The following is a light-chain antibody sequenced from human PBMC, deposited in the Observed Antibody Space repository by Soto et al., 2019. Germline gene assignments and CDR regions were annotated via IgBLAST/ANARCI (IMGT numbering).Light chain of an antibody. J-gene: IGKJ1*01. CDR2: GAS. V-gene: IGKV3-15*01. Sequence: EIVGTQTPDTLSQYPRDRATLSCMASQSVSSNLAWYQQKPGQAPRLLIYGASTRATGIPARFSGSGSGTEFTLTISSLQPDDFATYYCQQYNSYSRTVGQGTKVDI. CDR3: QQYNSYSRT. CDR1: QSVSSN.